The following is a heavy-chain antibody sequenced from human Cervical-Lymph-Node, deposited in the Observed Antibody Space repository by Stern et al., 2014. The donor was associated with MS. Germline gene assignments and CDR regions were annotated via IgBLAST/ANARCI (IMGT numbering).Heavy chain of an antibody. V-gene: IGHV2-5*02. CDR1: GFSLTTSGVA. D-gene: IGHD3-16*01. Sequence: ESGPTLVKPTQTLTLTCTFSGFSLTTSGVAVGWIRQPPGKALEWLALIYWDDDKRYSSFLKSRLPITRDSSQNQLVLIVTSMAPVDTATYYCAHRQGVHAPFDFWGQGTLVTVSS. J-gene: IGHJ4*02. CDR2: IYWDDDK. CDR3: AHRQGVHAPFDF.